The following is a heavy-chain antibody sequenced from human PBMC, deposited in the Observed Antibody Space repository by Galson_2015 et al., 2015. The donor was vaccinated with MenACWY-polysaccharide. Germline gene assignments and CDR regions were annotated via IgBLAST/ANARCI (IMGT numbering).Heavy chain of an antibody. Sequence: PVKVLGWAAGLWFDGGKKYYADSVKGRFTISRDNSKNTLYLEMNSLRAEDRAVYYCAKARMAERHHWIDPWGQGTPVTVSS. D-gene: IGHD2-8*01. CDR2: LWFDGGKK. CDR3: AKARMAERHHWIDP. J-gene: IGHJ5*02. V-gene: IGHV3-33*06.